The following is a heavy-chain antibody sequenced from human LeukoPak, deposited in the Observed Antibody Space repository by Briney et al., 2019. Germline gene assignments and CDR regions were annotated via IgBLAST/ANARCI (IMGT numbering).Heavy chain of an antibody. CDR1: GFTFGDYA. J-gene: IGHJ6*02. Sequence: GRSLRLSCTASGFTFGDYAMSWVRQAPGKGLEWVGFIRSKAYGGTTEYAASVKGRFTISRDDSKSIAYLQMNSLKTEDTAVYYCTGTYYYDSSGYMVYYYGMDVWGQGTTVTVSS. V-gene: IGHV3-49*04. CDR3: TGTYYYDSSGYMVYYYGMDV. D-gene: IGHD3-22*01. CDR2: IRSKAYGGTT.